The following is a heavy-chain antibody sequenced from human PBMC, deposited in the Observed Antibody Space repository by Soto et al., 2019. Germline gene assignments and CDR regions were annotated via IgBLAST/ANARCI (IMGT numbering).Heavy chain of an antibody. CDR2: IYYSGST. CDR1: GGSISSYY. J-gene: IGHJ5*02. V-gene: IGHV4-59*08. Sequence: SETLSLTCTVSGGSISSYYWSWIRQPPGKGLEWIGYIYYSGSTNYNPSLKSRVTISVDTSKNQFSLKLSSVTAADTAVYYCARDYGDYERWFDPWGQGTLVTVSS. CDR3: ARDYGDYERWFDP. D-gene: IGHD4-17*01.